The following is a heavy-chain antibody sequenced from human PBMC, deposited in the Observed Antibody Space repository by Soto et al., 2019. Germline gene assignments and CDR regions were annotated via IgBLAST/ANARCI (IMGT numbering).Heavy chain of an antibody. D-gene: IGHD3-22*01. Sequence: PSETLSLTCTVSGGSISSGGYYWSWIRQHPGKGLEWIGYIYYSGSTYYNPSLKSRVTISVDTSKNQFSLKLSSVTAADTAVYYCARLGGRGVYYYDSSGSPPYFDYWGQGTLVTV. J-gene: IGHJ4*02. CDR1: GGSISSGGYY. CDR3: ARLGGRGVYYYDSSGSPPYFDY. V-gene: IGHV4-31*03. CDR2: IYYSGST.